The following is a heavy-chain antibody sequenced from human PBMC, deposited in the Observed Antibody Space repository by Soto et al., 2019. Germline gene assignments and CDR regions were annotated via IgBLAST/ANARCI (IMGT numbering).Heavy chain of an antibody. CDR2: ISGSGGST. CDR3: AKEGDYDYVWGSYRPVYFDY. CDR1: GFTFSSYA. D-gene: IGHD3-16*02. V-gene: IGHV3-23*01. J-gene: IGHJ4*02. Sequence: GGSLRLSCAASGFTFSSYAMSWVRQAPGKGLEWVSAISGSGGSTYYADSVKGRFTISRDNSKNTLYLQMNSLRAEDVAVYYCAKEGDYDYVWGSYRPVYFDYWGQGTLVTVSS.